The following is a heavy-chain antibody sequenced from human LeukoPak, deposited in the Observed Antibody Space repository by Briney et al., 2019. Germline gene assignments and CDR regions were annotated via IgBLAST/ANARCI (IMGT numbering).Heavy chain of an antibody. CDR1: GFTFSSYE. J-gene: IGHJ4*02. CDR2: ISSSGSTI. Sequence: GGSLRLSCAASGFTFSSYEMNWVRQAPGKGLDWVSYISSSGSTIYYADSVKGRFTISRDNAKNSLYLQMNSLRAEDTAVYYCAISPPDDYGDYSDYWGQGTLVTVSS. V-gene: IGHV3-48*03. D-gene: IGHD4-17*01. CDR3: AISPPDDYGDYSDY.